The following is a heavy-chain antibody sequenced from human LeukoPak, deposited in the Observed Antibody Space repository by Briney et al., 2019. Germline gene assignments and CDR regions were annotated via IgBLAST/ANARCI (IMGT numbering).Heavy chain of an antibody. V-gene: IGHV3-7*01. D-gene: IGHD5-18*01. CDR1: GFTFSSYW. CDR3: ARDGVGYSYGF. Sequence: GGSLRLSCAASGFTFSSYWMSWVRQAPGKGLEWVANINQDGSVKDCVDSVKGRFTISRDNAKKSLYLQMNSLRAEDTAVYYCARDGVGYSYGFWGQGTLVTVSS. J-gene: IGHJ4*02. CDR2: INQDGSVK.